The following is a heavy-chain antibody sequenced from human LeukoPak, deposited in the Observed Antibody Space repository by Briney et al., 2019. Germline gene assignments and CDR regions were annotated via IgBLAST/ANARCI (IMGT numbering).Heavy chain of an antibody. CDR3: ARGSSSWYYFDY. CDR2: ISHDGSNQ. D-gene: IGHD6-13*01. CDR1: GFTFRSYG. Sequence: GRSLRLSCAASGFTFRSYGMHWVRQAPGKGLEWVALISHDGSNQYYADSVKGRFTISRGNSKNTLFLQMNSLRAEDTAVYYCARGSSSWYYFDYWGQGTLVTVSS. V-gene: IGHV3-30*03. J-gene: IGHJ4*02.